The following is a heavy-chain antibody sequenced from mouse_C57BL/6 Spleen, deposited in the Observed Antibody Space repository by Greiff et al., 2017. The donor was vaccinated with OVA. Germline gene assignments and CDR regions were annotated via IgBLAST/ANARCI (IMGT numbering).Heavy chain of an antibody. Sequence: DVKLVESGAELVKPGASVKLSCTASGFNIKDYYMHWVKQRTEQGLEWIGRIDPEDGETKYAPKFQGKATITADTSSNTAYLQLSSLTSEDTAVYYCARGYYGSSHYFDYWGQGTTLTVSS. CDR3: ARGYYGSSHYFDY. J-gene: IGHJ2*01. V-gene: IGHV14-2*01. D-gene: IGHD1-1*01. CDR2: IDPEDGET. CDR1: GFNIKDYY.